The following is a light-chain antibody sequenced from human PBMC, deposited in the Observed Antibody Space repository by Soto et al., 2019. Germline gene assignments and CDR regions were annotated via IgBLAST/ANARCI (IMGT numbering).Light chain of an antibody. CDR2: DVS. J-gene: IGLJ3*02. V-gene: IGLV2-14*01. Sequence: QSVLTQPASVSGSPGQSITISCTGTSSDIGDYNYVSWYQQYPGKVPKLVIYDVSHRPSGVSNRFSGSKSGNTASLTISGLQAEDEADYYCSSSTPTTSPVVFGGGTKLTVL. CDR3: SSSTPTTSPVV. CDR1: SSDIGDYNY.